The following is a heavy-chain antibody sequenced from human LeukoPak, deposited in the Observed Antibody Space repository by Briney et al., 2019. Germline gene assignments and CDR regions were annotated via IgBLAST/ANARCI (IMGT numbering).Heavy chain of an antibody. Sequence: SETLSLTCSVSGVPISTYYWSWLRQSPGKGLEWIAYVYYNGDIMYNPSLKSRVTISLDTSKNHFSLNLSSVTAADTAVYYCARVNAGGYYYGMDVWGQGTTVAVSS. CDR1: GVPISTYY. V-gene: IGHV4-59*01. D-gene: IGHD1-14*01. CDR3: ARVNAGGYYYGMDV. CDR2: VYYNGDI. J-gene: IGHJ6*02.